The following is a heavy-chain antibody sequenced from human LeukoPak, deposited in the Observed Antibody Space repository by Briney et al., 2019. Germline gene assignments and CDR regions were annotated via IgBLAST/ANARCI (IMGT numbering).Heavy chain of an antibody. CDR3: ARARGITYEFDP. Sequence: SVKVSCKASGGTFISYAISWVRQAPGQGLEWMGGIIPIFGTANYAQKFQGRVTITTDESTSTAYMELCSLRSEDTAVYYCARARGITYEFDPWGQGTLVTVSS. J-gene: IGHJ5*02. CDR1: GGTFISYA. D-gene: IGHD3-10*01. CDR2: IIPIFGTA. V-gene: IGHV1-69*05.